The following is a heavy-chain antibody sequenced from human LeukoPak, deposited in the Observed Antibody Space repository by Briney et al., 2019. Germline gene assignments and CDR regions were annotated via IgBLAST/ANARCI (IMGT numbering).Heavy chain of an antibody. J-gene: IGHJ4*02. Sequence: PGGSLRLSCVASGFTFSSYGMHWVRQAPGKGLEWVAVIWYDGTNKYYADSVKGRFTISRDNSKNTLYLQMSSLRAEDTAVYYCAKEFNRGLPDYWGQGTLVTVPS. D-gene: IGHD2-21*01. V-gene: IGHV3-30*02. CDR1: GFTFSSYG. CDR2: IWYDGTNK. CDR3: AKEFNRGLPDY.